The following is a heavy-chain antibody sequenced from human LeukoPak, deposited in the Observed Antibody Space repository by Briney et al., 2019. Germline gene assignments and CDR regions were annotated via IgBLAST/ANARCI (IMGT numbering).Heavy chain of an antibody. J-gene: IGHJ4*02. Sequence: SEILSLTCTVSGGSISSYYWSWIRQPPGKGLEWIGYIYYSGSTNYNPSLKSRVTISVDTSKNQFSLKLSSVTAADTAVYYCAGGGDSSGYYYDYWGQGTLVTVSS. CDR1: GGSISSYY. D-gene: IGHD3-22*01. V-gene: IGHV4-59*01. CDR3: AGGGDSSGYYYDY. CDR2: IYYSGST.